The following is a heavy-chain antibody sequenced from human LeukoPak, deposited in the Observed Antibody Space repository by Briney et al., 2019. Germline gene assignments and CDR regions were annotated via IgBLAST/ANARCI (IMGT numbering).Heavy chain of an antibody. D-gene: IGHD3-16*01. V-gene: IGHV1-3*01. J-gene: IGHJ6*04. CDR3: ARELWPGYGMDV. CDR2: INAGNGNT. CDR1: GYTFTSYA. Sequence: ASVKVSCKASGYTFTSYAKHWVRQAPGQRLEWMGWINAGNGNTKYSQKFQGRVTITRDTSASTAYMELSSLRSEDTAVYYCARELWPGYGMDVWGKGTTVTVSS.